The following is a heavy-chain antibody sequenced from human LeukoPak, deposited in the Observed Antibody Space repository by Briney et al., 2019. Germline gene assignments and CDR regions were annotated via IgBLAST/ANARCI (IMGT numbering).Heavy chain of an antibody. V-gene: IGHV4-34*01. D-gene: IGHD3-10*01. CDR2: INHSGST. CDR3: ARSPRGGSGSYDY. Sequence: SETLSLTCAVYGGSFSGYYGSWIRQPPGKGLEWIGEINHSGSTNYNPSLKSRVTISVDTSKNQFSLKLSSVTAADTAVYYCARSPRGGSGSYDYWGQGTLVTVSS. CDR1: GGSFSGYY. J-gene: IGHJ4*02.